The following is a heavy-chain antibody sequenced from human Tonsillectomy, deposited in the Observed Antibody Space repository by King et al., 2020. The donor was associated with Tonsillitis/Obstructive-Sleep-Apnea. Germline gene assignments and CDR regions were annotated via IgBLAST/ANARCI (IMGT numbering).Heavy chain of an antibody. CDR3: ARGINPRYCSSTSCYDHGSWNYYYYYYYMDV. CDR2: IYSGGST. CDR1: GFTVSSNY. Sequence: DVQLVESGGGLIQPGGSLRLSCAASGFTVSSNYMSWVRQAPGKGLEWVSVIYSGGSTYYADSVKGRFTISRDNSKNTLYLQMNSLRAEATAVYYCARGINPRYCSSTSCYDHGSWNYYYYYYYMDVWGKGTTVTVSS. D-gene: IGHD2-2*01. V-gene: IGHV3-53*01. J-gene: IGHJ6*03.